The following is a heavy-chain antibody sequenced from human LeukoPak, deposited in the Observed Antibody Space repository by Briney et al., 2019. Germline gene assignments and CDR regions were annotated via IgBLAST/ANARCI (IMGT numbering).Heavy chain of an antibody. CDR2: INPNSGGT. CDR3: ARRVGYYYDSSGTHFDY. J-gene: IGHJ4*02. CDR1: GYTFTDYY. D-gene: IGHD3-22*01. Sequence: ASVKVSCKASGYTFTDYYIHWVRQAPGQGLEWMGLINPNSGGTNYAQKFQGRVTMTRDTSISTAYMELSRLRSDDTAVYYCARRVGYYYDSSGTHFDYWGQGTLVTVSS. V-gene: IGHV1-2*06.